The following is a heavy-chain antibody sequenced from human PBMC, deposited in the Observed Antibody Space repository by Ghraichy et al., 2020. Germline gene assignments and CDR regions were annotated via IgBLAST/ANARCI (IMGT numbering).Heavy chain of an antibody. CDR3: ARDPSVFYYFDH. J-gene: IGHJ4*02. Sequence: SQTLSLTCAISGDSVSSNTAAWSWIRQSPSRGLEWLGRTYYRSKCYYDYALSVQSRIIIAADTSKNQFSLQLKSVTPEDTAIYYCARDPSVFYYFDHWGQGALVTVSS. V-gene: IGHV6-1*01. CDR1: GDSVSSNTAA. CDR2: TYYRSKCYY.